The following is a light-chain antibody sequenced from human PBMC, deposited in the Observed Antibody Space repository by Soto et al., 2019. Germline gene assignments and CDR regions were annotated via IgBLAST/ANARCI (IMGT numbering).Light chain of an antibody. CDR3: QHYGNSPGYT. CDR2: GAS. CDR1: QSVTSSY. V-gene: IGKV3-20*01. Sequence: EIVVTQSPCTLSLSPGDRATLSCRASQSVTSSYLAWYQQRPGQAPRLLIYGASSRATGVPDRFSGSGSGTDFTLTISRLEPEDFAVYYCQHYGNSPGYTFGQGTNLEIK. J-gene: IGKJ2*01.